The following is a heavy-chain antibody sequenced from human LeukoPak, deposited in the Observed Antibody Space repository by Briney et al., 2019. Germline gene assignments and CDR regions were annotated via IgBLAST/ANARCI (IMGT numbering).Heavy chain of an antibody. CDR1: GFTFSNYA. Sequence: GGSLRLSCVASGFTFSNYAMSWVRRAPGKGLEWVSAIPVNGGSTYYADSVRGRFTISRDNAKNSVYLQMDSLRAEDTALYYCARAVPGFDSWGQGTLVTVSS. V-gene: IGHV3-23*01. J-gene: IGHJ4*02. CDR3: ARAVPGFDS. CDR2: IPVNGGST.